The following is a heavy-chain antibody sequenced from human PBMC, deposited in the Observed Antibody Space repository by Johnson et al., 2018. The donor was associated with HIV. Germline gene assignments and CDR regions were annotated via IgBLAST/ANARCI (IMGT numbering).Heavy chain of an antibody. V-gene: IGHV3-66*01. J-gene: IGHJ3*02. CDR2: IYSAGST. D-gene: IGHD2-15*01. CDR3: AKSPGVVDPIDAFDI. Sequence: VQLVESGGGLVQPGGSLRLACAVSGFTVSSNYMSWVRQAPGKGLEWVSVIYSAGSTNYADSLKGRFTISRDNSNNTLYLQMNSLRAEDTAVYYCAKSPGVVDPIDAFDIWGQGTMVTVSS. CDR1: GFTVSSNY.